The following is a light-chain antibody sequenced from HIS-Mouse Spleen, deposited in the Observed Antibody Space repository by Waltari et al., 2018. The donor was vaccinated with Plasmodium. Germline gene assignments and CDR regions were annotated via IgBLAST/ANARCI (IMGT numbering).Light chain of an antibody. J-gene: IGLJ2*01. CDR2: DVS. CDR1: SSDVGGYNY. CDR3: CSYAGSYTWV. V-gene: IGLV2-11*01. Sequence: QSALTQPRSVSRSPGQSVTISCTGTSSDVGGYNYVSWYQQHPGKAPKLMIYDVSKRPSGVPDRCSGSKSGNTASLTISGLQAEDEADYYCCSYAGSYTWVFGGGTKLTV.